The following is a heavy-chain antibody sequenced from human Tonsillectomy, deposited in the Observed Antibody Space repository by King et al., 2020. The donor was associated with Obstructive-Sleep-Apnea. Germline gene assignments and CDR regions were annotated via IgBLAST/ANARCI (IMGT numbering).Heavy chain of an antibody. D-gene: IGHD3-22*01. CDR3: AREGGYYDSVGY. V-gene: IGHV4-31*03. J-gene: IGHJ4*02. Sequence: QLQESGPGLVKPSQTLSLTCTVSGGSISSGGYYWSWIRQHPGKGLGWIGYIYYSGGTYYNPSLKSRVTISVDTSKNQFSLKLSSVTAADTAVYYCAREGGYYDSVGYWGQGTLVTVSS. CDR2: IYYSGGT. CDR1: GGSISSGGYY.